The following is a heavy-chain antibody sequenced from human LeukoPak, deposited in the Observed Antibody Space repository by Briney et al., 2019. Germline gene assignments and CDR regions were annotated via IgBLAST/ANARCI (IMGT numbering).Heavy chain of an antibody. CDR3: ARDVFLGTPPYSSSWYPWDYYGMDV. D-gene: IGHD6-13*01. CDR1: GGSISSYY. CDR2: IYYSGST. V-gene: IGHV4-59*01. Sequence: PSETLSLTCTVSGGSISSYYWSWIRQPPGKGLEWIGYIYYSGSTNYNPSLKSRVTISVDTSKNQFSLKLSSVTAADTAVYYCARDVFLGTPPYSSSWYPWDYYGMDVWGQGTTVTVSS. J-gene: IGHJ6*02.